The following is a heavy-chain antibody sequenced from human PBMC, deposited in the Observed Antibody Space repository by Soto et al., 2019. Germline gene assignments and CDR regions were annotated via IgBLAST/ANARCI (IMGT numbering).Heavy chain of an antibody. CDR3: AREGSGGMDV. Sequence: XLILCCASSGFXFSSYAMGWVRQAPGKGLELVAVISYDGSNKYYADYVRGVFTISRDNSKNTLYMQMKSLRAEDTAVYYCAREGSGGMDVWGQGTTVTVSS. CDR2: ISYDGSNK. J-gene: IGHJ6*02. CDR1: GFXFSSYA. D-gene: IGHD3-10*01. V-gene: IGHV3-30-3*01.